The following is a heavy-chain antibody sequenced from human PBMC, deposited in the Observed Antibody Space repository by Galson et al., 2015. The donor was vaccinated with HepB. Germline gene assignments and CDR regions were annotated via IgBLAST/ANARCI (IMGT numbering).Heavy chain of an antibody. CDR2: IYTSGST. CDR3: ARDHITMIVGNWFDP. CDR1: GGSISSYY. J-gene: IGHJ5*02. Sequence: ETLSLTCTVSGGSISSYYWSWIRQPAGKGLEWIGRIYTSGSTNYNPSLKSRVTMSVDTSKNQFSLKLSSVTAADTAVYYCARDHITMIVGNWFDPWGQGTLVTVSS. D-gene: IGHD3-22*01. V-gene: IGHV4-4*07.